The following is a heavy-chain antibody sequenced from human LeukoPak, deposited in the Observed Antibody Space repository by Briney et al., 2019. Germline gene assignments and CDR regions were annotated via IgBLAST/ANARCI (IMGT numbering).Heavy chain of an antibody. CDR2: ISTGGDT. CDR3: VRQGTPHGNFDY. Sequence: GGSLRLSCAASGFTFSRYDMHWVRQATGKGLEWVSAISTGGDTYYPASVKGRFTISRENAKISLYLRMNSLRVEDTAVYYCVRQGTPHGNFDYWGQGTLVTVSS. J-gene: IGHJ4*02. CDR1: GFTFSRYD. V-gene: IGHV3-13*01. D-gene: IGHD1/OR15-1a*01.